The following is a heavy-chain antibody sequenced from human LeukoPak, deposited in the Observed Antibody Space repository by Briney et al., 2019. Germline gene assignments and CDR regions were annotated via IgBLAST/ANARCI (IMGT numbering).Heavy chain of an antibody. J-gene: IGHJ4*02. D-gene: IGHD3-9*01. Sequence: GGSLRLSCAASGFTFSSYGMSWVRQAPGKGLEWVSAISGSGGSTYYADSVKGRFTISRDNSKNTLYLQMNSLRAEDTAVYYCAKGRLRYFDWLLYEFDYWGQGTLVTVSS. V-gene: IGHV3-23*01. CDR2: ISGSGGST. CDR3: AKGRLRYFDWLLYEFDY. CDR1: GFTFSSYG.